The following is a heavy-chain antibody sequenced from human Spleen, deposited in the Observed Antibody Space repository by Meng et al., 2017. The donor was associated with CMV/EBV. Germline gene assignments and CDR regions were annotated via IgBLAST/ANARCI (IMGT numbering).Heavy chain of an antibody. V-gene: IGHV1-2*02. Sequence: ASVKVSCKASGYTFSTYYIHWVRQAPGQGLEWMGWINPNTGGTNFAQKFQGRVTMTRDTSISTAYMELSRLRSDDTAVYYCARLQDIVVVPAAYSWFDPWGQGTLVTVSS. CDR2: INPNTGGT. D-gene: IGHD2-2*01. CDR3: ARLQDIVVVPAAYSWFDP. CDR1: GYTFSTYY. J-gene: IGHJ5*02.